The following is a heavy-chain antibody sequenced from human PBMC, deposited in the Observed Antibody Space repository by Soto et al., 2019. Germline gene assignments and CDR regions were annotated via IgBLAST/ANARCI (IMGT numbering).Heavy chain of an antibody. Sequence: EVQLLESGRGLVQPGGSLRLSCAASGFTFSSYAMSWVRQAPGKGLEWVSAISGSGGSTYYADSVKGRFTISRDNSKNTLYLQMNSLRAEDTAVYYCAKSRRVIVVVVAATPNAFDIWGQGTMVTVSS. CDR3: AKSRRVIVVVVAATPNAFDI. CDR1: GFTFSSYA. D-gene: IGHD2-15*01. J-gene: IGHJ3*02. CDR2: ISGSGGST. V-gene: IGHV3-23*01.